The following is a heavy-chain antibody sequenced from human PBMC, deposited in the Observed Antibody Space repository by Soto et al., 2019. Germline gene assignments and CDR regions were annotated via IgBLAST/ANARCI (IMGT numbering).Heavy chain of an antibody. J-gene: IGHJ5*02. CDR2: IYYSGET. CDR1: GAALSSGGYF. CDR3: TREQSDDNYFDP. D-gene: IGHD6-19*01. V-gene: IGHV4-61*08. Sequence: XETLSLTCTVSGAALSSGGYFYTWVRQPPGKGLEWLGYIYYSGETNYNPSLKSRVTISLDKSKSQFYLRLISVTAADTAVYYCTREQSDDNYFDPWGQGTLVTVS.